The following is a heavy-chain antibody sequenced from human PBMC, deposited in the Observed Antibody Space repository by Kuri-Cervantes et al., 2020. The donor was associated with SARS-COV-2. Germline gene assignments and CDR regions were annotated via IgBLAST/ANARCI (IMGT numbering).Heavy chain of an antibody. CDR1: GFTFSSYS. J-gene: IGHJ4*02. V-gene: IGHV3-21*01. Sequence: GGSLRLSCAASGFTFSSYSMNWVRQAPGKGLEWVSSISSSSSYIYYADSVKGRFTISRDNSKNTLHLQMSSLRAEDTAVYYCVKAPEGPDDYWGQGTLVTVSS. CDR2: ISSSSSYI. CDR3: VKAPEGPDDY.